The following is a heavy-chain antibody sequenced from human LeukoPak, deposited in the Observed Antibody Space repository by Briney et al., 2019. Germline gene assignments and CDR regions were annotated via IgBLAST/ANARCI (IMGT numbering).Heavy chain of an antibody. CDR3: ARGYSSSWVFDY. CDR2: IYSGGST. J-gene: IGHJ4*02. D-gene: IGHD6-13*01. CDR1: GFTVSSNY. Sequence: PGGSLRLSCAASGFTVSSNYMSWVRQAPGKGLEWVSVIYSGGSTYYADSVKSRFTISRDNSKNTLYLQMNSLRAEDTAVYCCARGYSSSWVFDYWGQGTLVTVSS. V-gene: IGHV3-53*01.